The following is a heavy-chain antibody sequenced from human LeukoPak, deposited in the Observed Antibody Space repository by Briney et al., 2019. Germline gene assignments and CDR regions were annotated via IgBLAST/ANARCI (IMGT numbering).Heavy chain of an antibody. CDR1: GFPYCSTS. J-gene: IGHJ4*02. Sequence: GGSLRLSCTASGFPYCSTSMHWVRQAPGKGLEWVSGIQRDGTSPTYADSVKGRFIISRDNAKGSVYLQMNILRAEDTAVYYCSRGHYGPGYWGQGTLVTVSS. V-gene: IGHV3-74*01. D-gene: IGHD3-16*01. CDR2: IQRDGTSP. CDR3: SRGHYGPGY.